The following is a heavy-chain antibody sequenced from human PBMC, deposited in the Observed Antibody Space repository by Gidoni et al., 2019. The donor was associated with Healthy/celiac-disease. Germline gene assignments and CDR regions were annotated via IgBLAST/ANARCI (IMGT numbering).Heavy chain of an antibody. V-gene: IGHV1-3*01. Sequence: QVQLVQSGAEVKKPGASVKVSCKASGYTFTSYAMHWVRQAPGQRLEWMGWINAGNGNTKYSQKFQGRVTITRDTSASTAYMELSSLRSEDTAVYYCAYQSSGSYYQKPGLSYWGQGTLVTVSS. CDR1: GYTFTSYA. CDR2: INAGNGNT. CDR3: AYQSSGSYYQKPGLSY. J-gene: IGHJ4*02. D-gene: IGHD1-26*01.